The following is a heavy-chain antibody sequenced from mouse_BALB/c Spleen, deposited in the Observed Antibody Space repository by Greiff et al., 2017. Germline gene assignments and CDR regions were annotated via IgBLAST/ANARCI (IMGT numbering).Heavy chain of an antibody. Sequence: EVMLVESGGGLVKPGGSLKLSCAASGFTFSSYTMSWVRQTPEKRLEWVATISDGGSYTYYPDSVKGRFTISRDNAKNNLYLQMSSLKSEDTAMYYCARDGDGKAWFAYWGQGTLVTVSA. D-gene: IGHD2-1*01. J-gene: IGHJ3*01. V-gene: IGHV5-6-4*01. CDR1: GFTFSSYT. CDR2: ISDGGSYT. CDR3: ARDGDGKAWFAY.